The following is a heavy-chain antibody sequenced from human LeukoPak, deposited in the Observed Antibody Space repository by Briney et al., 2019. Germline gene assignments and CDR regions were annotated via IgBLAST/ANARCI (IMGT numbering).Heavy chain of an antibody. CDR1: GGSFSGFY. V-gene: IGHV4-34*01. J-gene: IGHJ3*02. CDR3: ATGRITMIVHDAFDI. D-gene: IGHD3-22*01. Sequence: PSETLSLXCAVYGGSFSGFYWSWIRQPPGIGLEWIGEVNHSGITNYNPSLKSRVTISVDTSKNQFSLKLSSVTAADTAVYYCATGRITMIVHDAFDIWGQGTMVTVSS. CDR2: VNHSGIT.